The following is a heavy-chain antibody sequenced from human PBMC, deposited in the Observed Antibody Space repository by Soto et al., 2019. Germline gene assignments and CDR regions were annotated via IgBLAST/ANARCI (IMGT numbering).Heavy chain of an antibody. Sequence: EVQLVESGGGLVQPGGSLRLSCAASGFTFSRYAMHWVRQAPGKGLQYVSTISSNGGSTYYTNSVKGRFTISRDNSKNTLYLQMGSLRAEDMAVYYCGRDTNSGSYSLDYWGQGTLVTVSS. CDR1: GFTFSRYA. V-gene: IGHV3-64*01. CDR3: GRDTNSGSYSLDY. J-gene: IGHJ4*02. CDR2: ISSNGGST. D-gene: IGHD1-26*01.